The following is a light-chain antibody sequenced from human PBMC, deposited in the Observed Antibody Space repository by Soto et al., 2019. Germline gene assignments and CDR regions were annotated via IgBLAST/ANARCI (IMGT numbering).Light chain of an antibody. J-gene: IGKJ4*01. CDR2: KAS. CDR1: RSISPW. V-gene: IGKV1-5*03. Sequence: DIQMTQSPSTLAASVGDSVTITCRASRSISPWLAWYQQKPGKAPTLLIHKASSLEGGVPSRFSGSGSGTDFNITISSLQPDDFATYYCQQYNTYPLTFGGGIKVDIK. CDR3: QQYNTYPLT.